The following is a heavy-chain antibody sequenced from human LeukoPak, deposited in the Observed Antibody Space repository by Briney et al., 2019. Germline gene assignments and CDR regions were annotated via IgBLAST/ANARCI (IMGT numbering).Heavy chain of an antibody. V-gene: IGHV4-31*03. CDR1: GGSISSGGYY. CDR3: ARDTPEGAPLDP. CDR2: IYYSGST. D-gene: IGHD3-16*01. Sequence: SETLSLTCTVSGGSISSGGYYCSWIRRHPGKGLEWFGYIYYSGSTYYNPSLKRRVTISVDTSKNQFSLKLRSVTAADTAVYYCARDTPEGAPLDPWGQGTLVTVSS. J-gene: IGHJ5*02.